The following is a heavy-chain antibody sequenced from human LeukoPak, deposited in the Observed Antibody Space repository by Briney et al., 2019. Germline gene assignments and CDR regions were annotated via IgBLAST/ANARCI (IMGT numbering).Heavy chain of an antibody. D-gene: IGHD5-18*01. V-gene: IGHV4-34*01. Sequence: GSLRLSCAASGFTFSSYGMSWVRQPPGKGLEWIGEINHSGSTNYNPSLKSRVTISVDTSKNQFSLKLSSVTAADTAVYYCARGAPVDTAMVRWVHYYYMDVWGKGTTVTVSS. CDR1: GFTFSSYG. CDR3: ARGAPVDTAMVRWVHYYYMDV. CDR2: INHSGST. J-gene: IGHJ6*03.